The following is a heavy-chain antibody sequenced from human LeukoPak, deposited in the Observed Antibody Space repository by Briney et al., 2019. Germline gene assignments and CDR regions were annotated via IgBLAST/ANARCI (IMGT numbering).Heavy chain of an antibody. V-gene: IGHV4-34*01. CDR3: ARRRRVNSSGWYY. CDR1: GESFSAYY. D-gene: IGHD6-19*01. CDR2: INHRGST. Sequence: PSETLSLTCAVYGESFSAYYWSWIRQPPGKGLEWIGEINHRGSTNYNPSLKSRVTISVDTSKNQFSLKLSSVTAADTAVYYCARRRRVNSSGWYYWGQGTLVTVSS. J-gene: IGHJ4*02.